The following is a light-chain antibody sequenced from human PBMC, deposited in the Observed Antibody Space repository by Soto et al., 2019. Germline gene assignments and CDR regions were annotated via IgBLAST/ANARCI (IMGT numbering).Light chain of an antibody. V-gene: IGKV3-11*01. CDR1: QSVSSY. J-gene: IGKJ4*01. CDR2: AAS. CDR3: QLRSNWPPLT. Sequence: EIVLTQSPATLSLSPGERATLSCRASQSVSSYLAWYQQKPGQAPRLLIYAASNRATGIPARFSGSGSGTYFTLTISSLEPEDFAVYYCQLRSNWPPLTFGGGTKVEIK.